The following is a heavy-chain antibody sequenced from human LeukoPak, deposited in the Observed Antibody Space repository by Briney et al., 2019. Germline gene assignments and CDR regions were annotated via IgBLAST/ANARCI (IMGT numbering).Heavy chain of an antibody. V-gene: IGHV3-23*01. CDR2: IFGNTGST. Sequence: GGSLRLSCVASGFTFTNYAMSWVLQAPGKGLEWVSGIFGNTGSTYYADSVKGRVTVSRDNSRNTVYLQMNSLRAEDTAVYYCAKDRTYHSDFSAYYFSPPLQQYWGQGTLVTVSS. CDR1: GFTFTNYA. CDR3: AKDRTYHSDFSAYYFSPPLQQY. J-gene: IGHJ4*02. D-gene: IGHD3-22*01.